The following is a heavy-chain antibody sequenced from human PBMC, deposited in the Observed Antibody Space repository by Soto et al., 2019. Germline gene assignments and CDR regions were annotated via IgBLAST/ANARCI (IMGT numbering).Heavy chain of an antibody. D-gene: IGHD1-1*01. J-gene: IGHJ4*02. CDR3: ARGRYGDY. CDR2: ISAHNGNT. V-gene: IGHV1-18*01. Sequence: QVHLVQSGAEVKQPGASVKVSCKASGYTFTSYGITWVRQAPGQGLEWMGWISAHNGNTDYAQKLQGRVIVTRDTSPSTAYMELGSLIYDDTAVYYWARGRYGDYWGQGALVTVSS. CDR1: GYTFTSYG.